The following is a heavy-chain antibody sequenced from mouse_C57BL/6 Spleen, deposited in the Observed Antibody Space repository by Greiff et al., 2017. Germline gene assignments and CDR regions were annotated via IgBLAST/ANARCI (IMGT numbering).Heavy chain of an antibody. CDR3: ARRMTTVVAGVNAMDY. D-gene: IGHD1-1*01. Sequence: EVQLQQSGPELVKPGDSVKISCKASGYSFTGYFMNWVMQSHGKSLEWIGRINPYNGDTFYNQKFKGKATLTVDKSSSTAHMELRSLTSEDSAVYYCARRMTTVVAGVNAMDYWGQGTSVTVSS. V-gene: IGHV1-20*01. CDR1: GYSFTGYF. J-gene: IGHJ4*01. CDR2: INPYNGDT.